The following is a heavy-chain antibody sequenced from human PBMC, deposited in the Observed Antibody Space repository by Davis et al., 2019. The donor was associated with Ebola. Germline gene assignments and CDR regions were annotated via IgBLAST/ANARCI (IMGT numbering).Heavy chain of an antibody. CDR2: INHSGST. CDR1: GFTFGDYA. Sequence: GSLRLSCTASGFTFGDYAMSWFRQPPGKGLEWIGEINHSGSTNYNPSLKSRVTISVDTSKNQFSLKLSSVTAADTAVYYCARVVGATTGWFDPWGQGTLVTVSS. V-gene: IGHV4-34*01. CDR3: ARVVGATTGWFDP. D-gene: IGHD1-26*01. J-gene: IGHJ5*02.